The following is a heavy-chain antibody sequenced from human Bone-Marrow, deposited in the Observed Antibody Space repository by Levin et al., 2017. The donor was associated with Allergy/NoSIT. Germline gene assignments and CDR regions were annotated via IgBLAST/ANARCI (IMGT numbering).Heavy chain of an antibody. CDR3: ARGSGSSSWVLSYYFDY. Sequence: PSETLSLTCTVSGGSISSYYWSWIRQPPGKGLEWIGYIYYSGSTNYNPSLKSRVTISVDTSKNQFSLKLSSVTAADTAVYYCARGSGSSSWVLSYYFDYWGQGTLVTVSS. D-gene: IGHD6-13*01. CDR2: IYYSGST. J-gene: IGHJ4*02. V-gene: IGHV4-59*01. CDR1: GGSISSYY.